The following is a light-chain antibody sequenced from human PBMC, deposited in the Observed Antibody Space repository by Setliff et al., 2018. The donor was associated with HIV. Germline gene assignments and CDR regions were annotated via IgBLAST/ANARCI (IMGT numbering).Light chain of an antibody. J-gene: IGLJ1*01. Sequence: QAVVTQEPSLTVSPGGTVTLTCASSTGAVTSGYSPNWFQQKPGQAPRALIYGTTNRHSWTPARFSGSLLGGKAALTLSGVQPEDEAEYYCLLYYGGAYVFGTGTRSPS. CDR2: GTT. V-gene: IGLV7-43*01. CDR3: LLYYGGAYV. CDR1: TGAVTSGYS.